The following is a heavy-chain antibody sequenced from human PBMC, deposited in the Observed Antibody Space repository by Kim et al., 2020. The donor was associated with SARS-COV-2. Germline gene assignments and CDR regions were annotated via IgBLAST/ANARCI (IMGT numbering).Heavy chain of an antibody. Sequence: VKGPFTISRDNSKNALYLQMNSLRAEDTAVYYCARDRGHYYDSSGYGMDVWGQGTTVTVSS. J-gene: IGHJ6*02. V-gene: IGHV3-30*07. CDR3: ARDRGHYYDSSGYGMDV. D-gene: IGHD3-22*01.